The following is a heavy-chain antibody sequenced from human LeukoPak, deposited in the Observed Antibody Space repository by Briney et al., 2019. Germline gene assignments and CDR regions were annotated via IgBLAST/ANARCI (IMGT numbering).Heavy chain of an antibody. V-gene: IGHV1-3*01. J-gene: IGHJ4*02. CDR3: ARGVATNRYYFDY. D-gene: IGHD5-12*01. CDR1: GYTFTSYA. Sequence: ASVKVSCKASGYTFTSYAMHWVRQAPGQRLEWMGWINAGNGNTKYSQRFQGRVTITRDTSASTAYMELSSLRSEDTAVYSCARGVATNRYYFDYWGQGTLVTVSS. CDR2: INAGNGNT.